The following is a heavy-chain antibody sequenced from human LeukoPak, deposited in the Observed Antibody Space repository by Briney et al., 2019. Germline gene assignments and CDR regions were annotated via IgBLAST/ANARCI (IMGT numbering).Heavy chain of an antibody. J-gene: IGHJ4*02. V-gene: IGHV3-7*01. D-gene: IGHD6-19*01. Sequence: GGSLRLSCAASGFTFSSYWMSWVRQAPGKGLEWVANIKQDGSEKYYVDSVKGRFTISRDNAKNSLYLQMNSLRAEDTAVYYCARVRGVGYSSGWYIGYWGQGTLVTVSS. CDR2: IKQDGSEK. CDR1: GFTFSSYW. CDR3: ARVRGVGYSSGWYIGY.